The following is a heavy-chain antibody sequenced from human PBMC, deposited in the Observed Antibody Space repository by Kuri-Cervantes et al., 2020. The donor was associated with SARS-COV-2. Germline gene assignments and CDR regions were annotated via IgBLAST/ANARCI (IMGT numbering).Heavy chain of an antibody. Sequence: SETLSLTCVVYDGSFSGYSWTWIRQPPGKGLEWIGEINHSGSTNYNPSLKSQVTISVDTSKNQFSLKLSSVTAADTAVYYCARGTPPGGYSYGYTRKYYYYGMDVWGQGTTVTVSS. CDR3: ARGTPPGGYSYGYTRKYYYYGMDV. D-gene: IGHD5-18*01. V-gene: IGHV4-34*01. J-gene: IGHJ6*02. CDR2: INHSGST. CDR1: DGSFSGYS.